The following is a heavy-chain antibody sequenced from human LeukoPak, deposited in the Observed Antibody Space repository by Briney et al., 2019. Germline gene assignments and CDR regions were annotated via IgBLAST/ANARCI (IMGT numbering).Heavy chain of an antibody. CDR2: TNQDGSEK. J-gene: IGHJ4*02. Sequence: GGSLRLSCAASGFRFSSYWMSWVRQAPGKGLEWVANTNQDGSEKHYVDSVKGRISISRDNAKSSLYLQMNSLRAEDTAVYYCAREGPWGIAAAGTGFDYWGQGTLVTVSS. CDR3: AREGPWGIAAAGTGFDY. D-gene: IGHD6-13*01. V-gene: IGHV3-7*03. CDR1: GFRFSSYW.